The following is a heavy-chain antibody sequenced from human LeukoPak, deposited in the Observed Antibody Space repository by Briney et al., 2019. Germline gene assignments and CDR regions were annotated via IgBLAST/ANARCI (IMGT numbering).Heavy chain of an antibody. CDR2: IRYDGSNK. Sequence: GGSLRLSCAASGFTFSSYGMHWVRQAPGKGLEWVAFIRYDGSNKYYADSVKGRFTISRDNSKNTLYLQMNSLRAEDAAVYYCAKDRYCSSTSCSDYWGQGTLVTVSS. V-gene: IGHV3-30*02. J-gene: IGHJ4*02. CDR1: GFTFSSYG. CDR3: AKDRYCSSTSCSDY. D-gene: IGHD2-2*01.